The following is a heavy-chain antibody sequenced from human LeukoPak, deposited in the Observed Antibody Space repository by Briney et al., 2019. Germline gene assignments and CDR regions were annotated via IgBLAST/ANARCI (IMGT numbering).Heavy chain of an antibody. CDR2: ISQDGSQK. J-gene: IGHJ5*01. CDR3: ARSKVVAEAGKSWFDP. Sequence: PGGSPRLSCAASGFSFSKYWMNWVRQAPGKGLEWVATISQDGSQKYLADFVKGRFTISRDNARNSLYLQMSSLRGDDTAVYYCARSKVVAEAGKSWFDPWGQGTRVTVTS. CDR1: GFSFSKYW. D-gene: IGHD6-13*01. V-gene: IGHV3-7*01.